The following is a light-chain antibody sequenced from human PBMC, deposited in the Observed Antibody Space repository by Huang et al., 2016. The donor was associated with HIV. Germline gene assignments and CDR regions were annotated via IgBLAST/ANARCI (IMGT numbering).Light chain of an antibody. CDR1: HSVSSN. J-gene: IGKJ5*01. CDR3: QQYDNWPLT. V-gene: IGKV3-15*01. Sequence: ERVMTQSPATLSVAPGERVTLSCRASHSVSSNLAWYQQKHGQAPSLLIHGASTRATGIPARFSGSGSGTEFTLAISSLQSEDSGVYFCQQYDNWPLTFGQGTRLEIK. CDR2: GAS.